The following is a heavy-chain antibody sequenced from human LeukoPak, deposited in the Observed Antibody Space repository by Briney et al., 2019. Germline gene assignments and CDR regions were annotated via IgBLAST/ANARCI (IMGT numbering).Heavy chain of an antibody. J-gene: IGHJ6*03. CDR1: GGSISSSSYY. CDR2: IYYSGST. D-gene: IGHD5-12*01. V-gene: IGHV4-39*07. CDR3: ARTTEGYAGGPGYSYYYYMDV. Sequence: SETLSLTCTVSGGSISSSSYYWSWIRQPPGKGLEWIGSIYYSGSTYYNPSLKSRVTISVDTSKNQFSLKLRSVTAADTAVYYCARTTEGYAGGPGYSYYYYMDVWGKGTTVTISS.